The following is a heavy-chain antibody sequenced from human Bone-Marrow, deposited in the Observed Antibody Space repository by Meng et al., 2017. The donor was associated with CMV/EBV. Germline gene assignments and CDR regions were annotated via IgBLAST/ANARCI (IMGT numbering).Heavy chain of an antibody. CDR2: IIPVSGAA. J-gene: IGHJ4*02. V-gene: IGHV1-69*05. CDR3: ARLNSFGVVII. CDR1: GGPFSISP. Sequence: SCKSSGGPFSISPVSWGRQAPGHGLEWMGGIIPVSGAATYAQKFRGRVTITMDESRSTAYMELTSLGSDDTAVFYCARLNSFGVVIIWGQGTLVTVSS. D-gene: IGHD3-3*01.